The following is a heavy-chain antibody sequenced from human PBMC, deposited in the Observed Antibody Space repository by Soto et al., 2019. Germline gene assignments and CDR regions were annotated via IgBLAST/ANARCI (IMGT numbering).Heavy chain of an antibody. J-gene: IGHJ6*02. D-gene: IGHD1-1*01. Sequence: QVHLVQSGAEVKKPGSSVKVSCTASGGTFGSYTVTWVRQAPGQGLEWMGEIIPMFGTASYAQKLQGRVTLTADKATTTAHMELSSLSSDDTAFYFCAIQKAMPPHFYSGMDVWGQGTTVTVSS. CDR2: IIPMFGTA. CDR3: AIQKAMPPHFYSGMDV. CDR1: GGTFGSYT. V-gene: IGHV1-69*06.